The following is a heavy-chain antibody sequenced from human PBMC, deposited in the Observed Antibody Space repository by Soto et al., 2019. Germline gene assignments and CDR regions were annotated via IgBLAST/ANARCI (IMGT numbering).Heavy chain of an antibody. CDR1: GGTFSSYA. J-gene: IGHJ6*02. CDR2: IIPIFGTA. V-gene: IGHV1-69*13. D-gene: IGHD2-15*01. CDR3: ARYCGGGSCYSVLSYYYYGMDV. Sequence: GASVKVSCKASGGTFSSYAISWVRQAPGQGLEWMGGIIPIFGTANYAQKLQGRVTITADESTSAAYMELSSLRSEDTAVYYCARYCGGGSCYSVLSYYYYGMDVWGQGTTVTVSS.